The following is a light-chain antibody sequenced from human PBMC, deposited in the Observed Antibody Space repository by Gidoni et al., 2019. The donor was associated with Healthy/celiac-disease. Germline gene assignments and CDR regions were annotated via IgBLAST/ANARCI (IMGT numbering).Light chain of an antibody. CDR3: SSYTSSSTLV. Sequence: QSALTQPASVSGSPGQPITISCSGTSSDVGGYNYVSWYQQHPGKAPKLRIYEVSNRPSGVPDRFSGSKSGNTASLTISGRQAEDEADYYCSSYTSSSTLVFGTGTKVTVL. V-gene: IGLV2-14*01. CDR1: SSDVGGYNY. CDR2: EVS. J-gene: IGLJ1*01.